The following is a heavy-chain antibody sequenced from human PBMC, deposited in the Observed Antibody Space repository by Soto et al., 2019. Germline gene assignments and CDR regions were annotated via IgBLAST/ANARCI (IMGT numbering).Heavy chain of an antibody. CDR2: IWYDGSNK. J-gene: IGHJ6*02. D-gene: IGHD6-19*01. CDR1: GFTFSRYG. V-gene: IGHV3-33*01. CDR3: ARDDIPGITVSTYGMDV. Sequence: GGSLRLSCAASGFTFSRYGMHWVRQGPGKGLEWVAVIWYDGSNKYYADSVKGRFTIPRDNSKNTLHLQMISLRAEDTAVYYCARDDIPGITVSTYGMDVWGQGTTVTVSS.